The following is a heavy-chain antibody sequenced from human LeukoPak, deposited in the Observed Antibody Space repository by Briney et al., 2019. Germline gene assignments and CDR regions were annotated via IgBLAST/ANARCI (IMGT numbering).Heavy chain of an antibody. CDR2: IFYSGST. CDR1: GGSISTSSYY. J-gene: IGHJ4*02. Sequence: SETLSLTCTVSGGSISTSSYYWGWVRQPPGKGLEWIGNIFYSGSTYYSPSLKSRVTISLNTSRNQFSLKLNSVTAADTAVYYCAKSGYNRFDYWGQGTLVTVSS. D-gene: IGHD5-24*01. V-gene: IGHV4-39*07. CDR3: AKSGYNRFDY.